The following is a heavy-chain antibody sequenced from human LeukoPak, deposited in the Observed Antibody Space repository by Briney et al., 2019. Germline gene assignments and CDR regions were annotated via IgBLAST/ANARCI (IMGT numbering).Heavy chain of an antibody. CDR3: ARDSGSGGP. D-gene: IGHD6-19*01. J-gene: IGHJ5*02. CDR2: IKPDGSEK. V-gene: IGHV3-7*01. CDR1: GYTFGTHY. Sequence: GGSLRLSCAASGYTFGTHYMTWVRQAPGKGLEWVAHIKPDGSEKNYVDSVKGRFTLFRDDAKNSEYLQMNSLRVEDTAVYYCARDSGSGGPWGQGTPVTVSS.